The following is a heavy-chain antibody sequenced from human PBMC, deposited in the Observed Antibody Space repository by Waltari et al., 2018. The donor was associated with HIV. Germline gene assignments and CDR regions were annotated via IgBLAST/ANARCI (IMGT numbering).Heavy chain of an antibody. Sequence: QVQLQESGPGVVKPSETLSLTCTVPGPSISIDRHHWVWARQPPGKGLDWIGNIFHSGNTYYNPSLKSRVTISVDTSKKQFSLKLASVTAADTAVYYCARRGGATVTSFYYYGLDVWGRGTTVTVSS. CDR1: GPSISIDRHH. V-gene: IGHV4-39*01. D-gene: IGHD4-17*01. CDR3: ARRGGATVTSFYYYGLDV. CDR2: IFHSGNT. J-gene: IGHJ6*02.